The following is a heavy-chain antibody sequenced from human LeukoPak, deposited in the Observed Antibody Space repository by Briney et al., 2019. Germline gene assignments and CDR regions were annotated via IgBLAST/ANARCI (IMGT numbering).Heavy chain of an antibody. CDR1: GFTFVTNY. Sequence: PGGSLRLSCAASGFTFVTNYINWVRQPPGKGVEWVSVIYSGGSKYYSDSVKGRFTTSRDNSKNTVYLQMNSLRAEDTAVYYCARSRGIPDAFDMWGLGTMVTVSS. D-gene: IGHD2-21*01. CDR3: ARSRGIPDAFDM. CDR2: IYSGGSK. V-gene: IGHV3-53*01. J-gene: IGHJ3*02.